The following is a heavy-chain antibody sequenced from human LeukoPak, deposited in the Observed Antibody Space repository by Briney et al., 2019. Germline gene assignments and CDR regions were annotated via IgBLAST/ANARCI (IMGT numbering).Heavy chain of an antibody. D-gene: IGHD6-13*01. J-gene: IGHJ4*02. CDR3: ARASSSSWYEVDY. V-gene: IGHV3-11*01. CDR1: GFTFSDYY. Sequence: PGGSLRLSCVASGFTFSDYYMSWIRQAPGKGLEWVSYISSGGGTIFYADSVKGRFTISRDNAKKSLYLQMNSLRAEDTAVYYCARASSSSWYEVDYWGQGTLVTVSS. CDR2: ISSGGGTI.